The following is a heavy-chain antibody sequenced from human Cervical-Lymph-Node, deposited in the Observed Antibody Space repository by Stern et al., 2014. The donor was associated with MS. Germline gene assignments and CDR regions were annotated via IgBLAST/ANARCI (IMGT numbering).Heavy chain of an antibody. V-gene: IGHV1-69*06. D-gene: IGHD3-16*01. CDR1: GG. CDR3: ARGGGDNWFDP. Sequence: MQLVESGAEVKKPGSSVKVSCKASGGISWVRQAPGQGLERMGGVIPVVGTSTYEQKFQGRVTITAATATNSAYLEWNSLRVDDTAVYYCARGGGDNWFDPWGQGTLVTVSS. J-gene: IGHJ5*02. CDR2: VIPVVGTS.